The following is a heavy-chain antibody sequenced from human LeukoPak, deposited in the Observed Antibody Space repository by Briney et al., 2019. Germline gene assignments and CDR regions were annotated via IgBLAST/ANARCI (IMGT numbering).Heavy chain of an antibody. J-gene: IGHJ4*02. CDR3: ATDDYGDYWARF. CDR1: GYTFTDYY. D-gene: IGHD4-17*01. V-gene: IGHV1-69-2*01. Sequence: ASVKVSCKASGYTFTDYYMHWVQQAPGKGLGWMGRVDPENGETIYAEKFQGRVTITADTSTDTAYMELTSLRSEDTAVYYCATDDYGDYWARFWGQGTLVTVSS. CDR2: VDPENGET.